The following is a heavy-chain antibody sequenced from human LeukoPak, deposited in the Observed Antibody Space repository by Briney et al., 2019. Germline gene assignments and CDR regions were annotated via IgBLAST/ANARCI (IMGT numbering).Heavy chain of an antibody. J-gene: IGHJ4*02. D-gene: IGHD3-3*01. Sequence: GESLKISCAASGFTFSSYAMSWVRQAPGKGLEWVSAISGSGGSTYYADSVKGRFTISRDNSKNTLYLQMNSLRAEDTAVYYCAKAPSPVLRFLEWLNGIDYWGQGTLVTVSS. CDR3: AKAPSPVLRFLEWLNGIDY. CDR1: GFTFSSYA. CDR2: ISGSGGST. V-gene: IGHV3-23*01.